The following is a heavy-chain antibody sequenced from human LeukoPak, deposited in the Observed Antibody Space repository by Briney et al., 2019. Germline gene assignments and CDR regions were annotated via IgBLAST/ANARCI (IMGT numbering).Heavy chain of an antibody. V-gene: IGHV3-21*04. CDR2: ISTGNSYI. CDR1: GFIFSSYT. D-gene: IGHD3-3*01. J-gene: IGHJ4*02. CDR3: ARGPSITIFGVFDY. Sequence: GGSLRLSCAASGFIFSSYTVHWVRQAPGKGLEWVSSISTGNSYIYYADSVKGRFTISRDNAKNSLYLQMNSLRSEDTAVYYCARGPSITIFGVFDYWGQGTLVTVPS.